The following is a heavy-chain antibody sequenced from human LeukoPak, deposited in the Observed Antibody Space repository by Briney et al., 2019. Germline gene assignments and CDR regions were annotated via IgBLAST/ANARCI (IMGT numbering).Heavy chain of an antibody. CDR3: TTGAMVRGVIIYFDY. J-gene: IGHJ4*02. V-gene: IGHV3-15*01. D-gene: IGHD3-10*01. CDR2: IKSKTDGGTT. Sequence: PGGSLRLSCAASGFTFSNAWMSWVRQAPGKGLEWVGRIKSKTDGGTTDYAAPVKGRFTISRGDSKNTLYLQMNSLKTEDTAVYYCTTGAMVRGVIIYFDYWGQGTLVTVSS. CDR1: GFTFSNAW.